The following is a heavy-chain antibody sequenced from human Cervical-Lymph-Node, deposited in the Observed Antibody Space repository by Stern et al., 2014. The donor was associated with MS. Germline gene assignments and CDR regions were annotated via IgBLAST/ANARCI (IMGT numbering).Heavy chain of an antibody. Sequence: QVTLRESGPALVKPTQTLTLTCTFSGFSLSTSGLGVGWIRQPPGEAMECLAYIYWDDQKRYSPSLKSRLTLTKDTSKNQVVLTLTNVDPVDTATYYCAHRTAGPFDYWGQGTLVTVSS. CDR3: AHRTAGPFDY. V-gene: IGHV2-5*02. J-gene: IGHJ4*02. CDR2: IYWDDQK. CDR1: GFSLSTSGLG.